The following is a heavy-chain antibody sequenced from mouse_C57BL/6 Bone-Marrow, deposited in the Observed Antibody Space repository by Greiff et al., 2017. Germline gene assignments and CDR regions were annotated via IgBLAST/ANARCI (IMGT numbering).Heavy chain of an antibody. CDR2: IYPGSGST. J-gene: IGHJ1*03. CDR3: ARKIYDGYYDWYCDV. Sequence: QVQLQQSGAELVKPGASVKMSCKASGYTFTSYWITLVKQRPGQGLEWIGDIYPGSGSTTYNEKFKSKATLTVDTSSSTAYMHLSSLTAEDSAVYYCARKIYDGYYDWYCDVWGTGTTVTVSS. CDR1: GYTFTSYW. V-gene: IGHV1-55*01. D-gene: IGHD2-3*01.